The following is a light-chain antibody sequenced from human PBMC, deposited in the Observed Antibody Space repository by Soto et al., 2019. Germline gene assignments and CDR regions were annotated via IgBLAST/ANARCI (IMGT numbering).Light chain of an antibody. Sequence: LTQPASVSGSPGQSITISCTGTSSDVGNNNYVSWYQQNPGKAPKVMICDVTNRPSGVSNRFSGSKSGNTASLTISGLQAEDEADYYCSSFTGSSYVFGTGTKVTVL. CDR1: SSDVGNNNY. V-gene: IGLV2-14*01. J-gene: IGLJ1*01. CDR2: DVT. CDR3: SSFTGSSYV.